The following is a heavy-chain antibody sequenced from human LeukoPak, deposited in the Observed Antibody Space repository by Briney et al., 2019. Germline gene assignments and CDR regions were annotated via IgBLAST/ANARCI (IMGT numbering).Heavy chain of an antibody. CDR3: AKGISNPDY. J-gene: IGHJ4*02. D-gene: IGHD4-11*01. Sequence: PGGSLRLSCAASGFPFRHYAMTWLRQAPGKGLEWVSGVNSDGGSTYYADSVRGRFTISRDNSKNTLYLQMNSLSAEDTAVYYCAKGISNPDYWGQGTLVTVSS. V-gene: IGHV3-23*01. CDR1: GFPFRHYA. CDR2: VNSDGGST.